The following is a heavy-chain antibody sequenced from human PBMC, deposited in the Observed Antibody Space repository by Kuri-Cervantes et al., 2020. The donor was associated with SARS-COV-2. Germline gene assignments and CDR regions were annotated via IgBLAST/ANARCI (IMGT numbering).Heavy chain of an antibody. CDR3: ARALYDFWSGSPIQYYYYYYMDV. CDR1: GYTFTSYG. J-gene: IGHJ6*03. D-gene: IGHD3-3*01. CDR2: ISAYNGNT. Sequence: ASVKVSCKASGYTFTSYGISWVRQAPGQGLEWMGWISAYNGNTNYAQKLQGRVTMTTDTSTSTAYMELRSLRSDDTAVYYCARALYDFWSGSPIQYYYYYYMDVWGKGTTVTVSS. V-gene: IGHV1-18*01.